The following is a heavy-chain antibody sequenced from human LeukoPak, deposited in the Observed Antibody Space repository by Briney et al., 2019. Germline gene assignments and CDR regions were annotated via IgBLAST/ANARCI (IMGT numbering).Heavy chain of an antibody. CDR2: IIPIFGTA. J-gene: IGHJ6*03. CDR1: GGTFSSYA. V-gene: IGHV1-69*13. Sequence: SVKVSCKASGGTFSSYAISWMRQAPGQGLEWMGGIIPIFGTANYAQKFQGRVTITADESTSTAYMELSSLRSEDTAVYYCARDRRIAAAGTDPYYYYYYMDVWGKGTTVTVSS. D-gene: IGHD6-13*01. CDR3: ARDRRIAAAGTDPYYYYYYMDV.